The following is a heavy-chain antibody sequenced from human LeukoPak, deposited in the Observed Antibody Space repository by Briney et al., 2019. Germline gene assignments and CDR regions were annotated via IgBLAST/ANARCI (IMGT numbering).Heavy chain of an antibody. D-gene: IGHD1-26*01. CDR1: GYTFTSYD. CDR3: ARGVVGATFLPVD. Sequence: ASVKVSCKASGYTFTSYDISWVRQAPGQGLEWMGWISVYNGNTNYVQKLQGRVTLTTDTSTSTAYMELRSLRSDDTAMYYCARGVVGATFLPVDWGQGTLVTASS. CDR2: ISVYNGNT. J-gene: IGHJ4*02. V-gene: IGHV1-18*01.